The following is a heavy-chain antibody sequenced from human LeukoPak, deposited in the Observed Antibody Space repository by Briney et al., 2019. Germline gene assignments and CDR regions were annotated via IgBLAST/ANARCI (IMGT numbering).Heavy chain of an antibody. D-gene: IGHD3-10*01. CDR3: ARHAAVRGNLVDH. J-gene: IGHJ4*02. V-gene: IGHV4-39*01. CDR2: IHYSGST. CDR1: RGSISSNSYY. Sequence: PSETLSLTCTVSRGSISSNSYYWGWIRQPPGKGLEWIGSIHYSGSTYYNPSLKSRVTISVDTSKNQFSLKLSSVTAADTAVYYCARHAAVRGNLVDHWGQGTLVIVSS.